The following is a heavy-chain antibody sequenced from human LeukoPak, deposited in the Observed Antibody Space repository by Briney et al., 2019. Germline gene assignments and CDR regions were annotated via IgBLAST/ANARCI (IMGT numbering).Heavy chain of an antibody. Sequence: GGSLRLSCAASGFTVSTNYVSWVRQAPGEGLEWVPAINWNGGSTDFADSVKGRFTISRDNAKNSLYLQMNSLRADDTALYYCAREGIAVARYGMDVWGQGTTVTVSS. V-gene: IGHV3-20*04. CDR3: AREGIAVARYGMDV. CDR2: INWNGGST. J-gene: IGHJ6*02. D-gene: IGHD6-19*01. CDR1: GFTVSTNY.